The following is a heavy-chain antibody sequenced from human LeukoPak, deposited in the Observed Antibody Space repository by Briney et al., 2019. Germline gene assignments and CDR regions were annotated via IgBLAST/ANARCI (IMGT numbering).Heavy chain of an antibody. J-gene: IGHJ4*02. CDR2: ISGSGGST. D-gene: IGHD3-3*01. V-gene: IGHV3-23*01. CDR1: GFTFSSYA. Sequence: GGSLRLSCAASGFTFSSYAMSWVRQAPGKGLEWVSAISGSGGSTYYADSVKGRFTISRDNSKNTLYLQMNSLRAEDTAVYYCAKGSPVLRFLEWFGYYFDYWGQGTLVIVSS. CDR3: AKGSPVLRFLEWFGYYFDY.